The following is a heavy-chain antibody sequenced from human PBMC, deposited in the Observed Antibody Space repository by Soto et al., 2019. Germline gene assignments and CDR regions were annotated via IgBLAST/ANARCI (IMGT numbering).Heavy chain of an antibody. V-gene: IGHV3-33*01. J-gene: IGHJ4*02. CDR3: ARDHGGYYFDY. CDR2: IWYDGSNK. Sequence: GGSLRLSCAASGFTFSSYGMHWVRQAPGKGLEWVAVIWYDGSNKYYADSVKGRFTISRDNSKNTLYLQMNSLRAEDTAVYYCARDHGGYYFDYWGQGTLVTVSS. CDR1: GFTFSSYG. D-gene: IGHD3-16*01.